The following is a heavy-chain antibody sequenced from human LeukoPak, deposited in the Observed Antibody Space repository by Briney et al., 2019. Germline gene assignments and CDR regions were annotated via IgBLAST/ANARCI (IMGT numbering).Heavy chain of an antibody. J-gene: IGHJ6*04. CDR1: GFTVSSNY. D-gene: IGHD2-2*02. CDR3: ARDQGYTFGYGMDV. CDR2: IYSGGNT. V-gene: IGHV3-53*01. Sequence: PGGSLRLSCAASGFTVSSNYMSWVRQAPGKGLEWVSVIYSGGNTYYADSVKGRFTISRDNSKNTLYLQMNSLRAEDTAAYYCARDQGYTFGYGMDVWGKGTTVTVSS.